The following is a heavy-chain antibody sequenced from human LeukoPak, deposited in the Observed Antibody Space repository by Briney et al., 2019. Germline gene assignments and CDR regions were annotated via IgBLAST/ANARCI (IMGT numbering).Heavy chain of an antibody. D-gene: IGHD6-13*01. J-gene: IGHJ6*02. Sequence: PGGSLRLSCAASGFTVSSNYMSWVRQAPGKGLEWVSVIYSGGSTYYADSVQGRFTISRDNAKNSLYLQMNSLRAEDTAVYYCARDLKQLVSYYHYAMDVWGQGTTVTVSS. CDR3: ARDLKQLVSYYHYAMDV. CDR1: GFTVSSNY. CDR2: IYSGGST. V-gene: IGHV3-66*01.